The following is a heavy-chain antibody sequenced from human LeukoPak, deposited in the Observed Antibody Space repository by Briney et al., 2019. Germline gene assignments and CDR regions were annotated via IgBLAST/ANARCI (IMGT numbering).Heavy chain of an antibody. J-gene: IGHJ5*02. CDR1: GXTFSSYW. V-gene: IGHV3-74*01. CDR3: ASGPTGFA. CDR2: IKSDGSST. D-gene: IGHD1-14*01. Sequence: GGSLRLSCAASGXTFSSYWMHWVRQGPGKGLEWVSRIKSDGSSTRYADSVKGRFTVSRDNAKNTLYLQMNSLRAEDTAVYFCASGPTGFAWGQGTLVTVSS.